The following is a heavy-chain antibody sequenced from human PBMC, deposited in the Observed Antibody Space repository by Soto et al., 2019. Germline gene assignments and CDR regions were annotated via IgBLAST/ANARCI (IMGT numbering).Heavy chain of an antibody. Sequence: PGGSLRLSCAASGFNFNSYTINWVRQAPGKRLEWLSSISSSGYIFSTDSVRGRFTISRDNSKNTLFMQMNSLRVEDAAVYYCAKESREFSFGYPLDHWGQGTLVTVSS. D-gene: IGHD5-18*01. CDR1: GFNFNSYT. J-gene: IGHJ4*02. CDR2: ISSSGYI. CDR3: AKESREFSFGYPLDH. V-gene: IGHV3-21*01.